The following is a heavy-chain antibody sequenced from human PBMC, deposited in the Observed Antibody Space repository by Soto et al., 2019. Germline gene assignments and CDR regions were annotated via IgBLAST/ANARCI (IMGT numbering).Heavy chain of an antibody. CDR1: GGSFSDYF. Sequence: QVPLQQWGAGLLKPSETLSLTCAVYGGSFSDYFWSWIRQPPRKGLEWIGEISHSGSTSYNPSLKSRVTISVDTSKNQFFLNLSSVTAADTAVYYCARGLQRRFGGYKGLGYHGMDVWGQGTTVTVSS. V-gene: IGHV4-34*01. D-gene: IGHD5-12*01. J-gene: IGHJ6*02. CDR2: ISHSGST. CDR3: ARGLQRRFGGYKGLGYHGMDV.